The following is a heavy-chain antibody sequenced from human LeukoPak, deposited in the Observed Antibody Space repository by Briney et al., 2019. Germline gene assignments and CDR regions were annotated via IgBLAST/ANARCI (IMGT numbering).Heavy chain of an antibody. Sequence: GGSLRLSCAASGFTFSSYSMNWVRQAPGKGLEWVSYISSSSSTIYYADSVKGRFTISRDNAKNSLYLQMNSLRAEDTAVYYCAKSAVVMPYYFDYWGQGTLVTVSS. V-gene: IGHV3-48*01. CDR1: GFTFSSYS. J-gene: IGHJ4*02. CDR2: ISSSSSTI. D-gene: IGHD3-22*01. CDR3: AKSAVVMPYYFDY.